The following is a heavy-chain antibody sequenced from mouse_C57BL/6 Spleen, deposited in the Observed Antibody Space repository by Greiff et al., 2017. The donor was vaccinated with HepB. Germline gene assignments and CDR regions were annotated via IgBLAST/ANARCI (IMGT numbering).Heavy chain of an antibody. V-gene: IGHV1-82*01. Sequence: VQLQQSGPELVKPGASVKISCKASGYAFSSSWMNWVKQRPGKGLEWIGRIYPGDGDTNYNGKFKGKATLTADRSSSTAYMQLSSLTSEDSAVYFCARRGGLTTVVPFDYWGQGTTLTVSS. CDR2: IYPGDGDT. J-gene: IGHJ2*01. CDR3: ARRGGLTTVVPFDY. CDR1: GYAFSSSW. D-gene: IGHD1-1*01.